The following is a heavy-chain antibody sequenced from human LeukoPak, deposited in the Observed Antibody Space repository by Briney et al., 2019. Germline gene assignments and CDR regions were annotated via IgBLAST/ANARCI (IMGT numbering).Heavy chain of an antibody. CDR2: INPNSGGT. J-gene: IGHJ4*02. CDR3: ASYYYGSGSYDLPFDY. Sequence: ASVKVSCKASGYTFTGYYMHSVRQAPGQGLEWMGWINPNSGGTNYAQKFQGRVTMTRDTSISTAYMELSRLRSDDTAVYYCASYYYGSGSYDLPFDYWGQGTLVTVSS. CDR1: GYTFTGYY. V-gene: IGHV1-2*02. D-gene: IGHD3-10*01.